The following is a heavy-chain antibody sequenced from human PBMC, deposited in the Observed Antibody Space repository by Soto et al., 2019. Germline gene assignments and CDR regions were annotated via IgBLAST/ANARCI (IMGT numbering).Heavy chain of an antibody. CDR1: GFTFSTYA. Sequence: QPGGSLRLSCAGAGFTFSTYAMSWVRQAPGKGLEWVSAISASGTSTFYVGSVKGRFTISRDNSMNTLYLQMNSLRADDTAVYYCALRKTGSYFDYWGQGSLVTVSS. D-gene: IGHD7-27*01. CDR2: ISASGTST. V-gene: IGHV3-23*01. CDR3: ALRKTGSYFDY. J-gene: IGHJ4*02.